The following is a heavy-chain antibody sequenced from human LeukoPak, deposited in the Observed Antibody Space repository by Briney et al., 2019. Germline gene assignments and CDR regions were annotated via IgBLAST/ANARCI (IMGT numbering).Heavy chain of an antibody. D-gene: IGHD1-1*01. J-gene: IGHJ6*02. CDR2: IYSGGST. V-gene: IGHV3-53*01. CDR3: AKPRTAVYYYYGMDV. Sequence: GGSLRLSCAASGFTVSSNYMSWVRQAPGKGLEWVSVIYSGGSTYYADSVKGRFTISRDNSKNTLYLQMNSLRAEDTAVYYCAKPRTAVYYYYGMDVWGQGTTVTVSS. CDR1: GFTVSSNY.